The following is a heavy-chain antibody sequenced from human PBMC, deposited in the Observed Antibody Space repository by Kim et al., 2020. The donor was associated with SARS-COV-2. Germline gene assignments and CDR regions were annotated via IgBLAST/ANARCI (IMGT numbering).Heavy chain of an antibody. J-gene: IGHJ4*02. CDR3: ARDDREATSDC. CDR2: MNQEGSGK. Sequence: GGSLRLSCAASGCTFSGYWMTWYRKAPGRGLEWVANMNQEGSGKYYVDSVKGRFTISRDNAKNSLYLQMNSLRAEDTAVYYCARDDREATSDCWGQGTLVIVSS. V-gene: IGHV3-7*01. CDR1: GCTFSGYW. D-gene: IGHD5-12*01.